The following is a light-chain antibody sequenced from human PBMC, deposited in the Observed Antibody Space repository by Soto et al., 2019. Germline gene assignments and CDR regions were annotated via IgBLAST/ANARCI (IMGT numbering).Light chain of an antibody. CDR3: SSYTSRTTVV. CDR1: SSDVGAYNY. V-gene: IGLV2-14*03. J-gene: IGLJ2*01. CDR2: DVT. Sequence: QSGLTQPASVSGSPGQSITISCTGSSSDVGAYNYVSWYQQHPGKAPKLMIYDVTNRPSGVSSRFSGSKSGNTASLTISGLQAEDEADYYCSSYTSRTTVVFGGGTKLTVL.